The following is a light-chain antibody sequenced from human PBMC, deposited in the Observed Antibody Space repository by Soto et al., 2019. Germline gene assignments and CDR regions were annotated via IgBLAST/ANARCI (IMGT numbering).Light chain of an antibody. V-gene: IGLV1-51*01. CDR1: SSNIGDNY. J-gene: IGLJ2*01. CDR2: DND. CDR3: GTWDNSLSVV. Sequence: QSVLTQPPSVSAAPGQKVTISCSGGSSNIGDNYVSWYQQFPGTAPKLLIYDNDKRPSGIPDRFSGSKSGTSATLGITGLPAGDEADYYCGTWDNSLSVVFGGGTQLTVL.